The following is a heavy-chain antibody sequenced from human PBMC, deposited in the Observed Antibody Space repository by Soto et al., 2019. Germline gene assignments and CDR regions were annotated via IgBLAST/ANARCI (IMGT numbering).Heavy chain of an antibody. Sequence: QVQLVQSGADVKKPGASVKVSCKASGYTFSTYEINWVRRAAGQGLEWMGRMNPDNGNTGYAQKFQDRVTMTRNTSISTAYMELSSLRSDDTAVYYCARGPRDSGEWLLFDYWGQGALVTVSS. D-gene: IGHD3-3*01. J-gene: IGHJ4*02. V-gene: IGHV1-8*01. CDR2: MNPDNGNT. CDR1: GYTFSTYE. CDR3: ARGPRDSGEWLLFDY.